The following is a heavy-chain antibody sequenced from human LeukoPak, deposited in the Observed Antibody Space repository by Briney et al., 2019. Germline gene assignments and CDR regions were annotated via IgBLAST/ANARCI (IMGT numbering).Heavy chain of an antibody. V-gene: IGHV7-4-1*02. CDR3: ARAFQSLGGLSLPDY. J-gene: IGHJ4*02. CDR1: GYTFTNYA. D-gene: IGHD3-16*02. CDR2: IHSSTGNP. Sequence: ASVKFSCKASGYTFTNYAMNWVRQAPGQGLEWMGWIHSSTGNPAYAQGFTGRFVFSLDTSVSTTYMEISSLKAEDTAVYFCARAFQSLGGLSLPDYWGQGTLVTVSS.